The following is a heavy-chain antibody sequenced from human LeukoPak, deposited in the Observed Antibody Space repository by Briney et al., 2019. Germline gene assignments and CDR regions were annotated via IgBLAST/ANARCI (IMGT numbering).Heavy chain of an antibody. V-gene: IGHV4-59*08. CDR2: ISYTGST. J-gene: IGHJ4*02. CDR1: GXSISSYY. CDR3: ARQTQGDH. Sequence: SETLSLTCTVSGXSISSYYWSWIRQPPGKGLERIGYISYTGSTNYNPSLKSRVTISVDTSKNQFSLKLSSVTAADTAVYYCARQTQGDHWGQGTLVTVSS.